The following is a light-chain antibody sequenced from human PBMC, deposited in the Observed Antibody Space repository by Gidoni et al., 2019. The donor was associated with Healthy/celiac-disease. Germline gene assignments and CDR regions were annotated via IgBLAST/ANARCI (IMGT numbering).Light chain of an antibody. V-gene: IGKV3-11*01. Sequence: EIVLTQSPATLSLSPGESATLSCRASQSVSSFLAWYQQKPGQAPRLLISDASNRATGIPARFGGSGSGTDFTLTISSLEPEDFAVYFCQQRSNWPLTFGGGTKVEIK. CDR3: QQRSNWPLT. CDR2: DAS. J-gene: IGKJ4*01. CDR1: QSVSSF.